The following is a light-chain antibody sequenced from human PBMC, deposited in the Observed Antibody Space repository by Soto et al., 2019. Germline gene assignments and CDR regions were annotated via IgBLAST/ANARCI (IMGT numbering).Light chain of an antibody. CDR3: CSYTSSRTLV. Sequence: QSALTQPASVSGSPGQSITISCTGTSSDVGGYNYVSWYQQHPGKAPKIMIYEVSNRPSGVSNRFSGSKSGNTASLTISGLQAEDEADYYCCSYTSSRTLVFGGGTKLTVL. J-gene: IGLJ3*02. V-gene: IGLV2-14*01. CDR2: EVS. CDR1: SSDVGGYNY.